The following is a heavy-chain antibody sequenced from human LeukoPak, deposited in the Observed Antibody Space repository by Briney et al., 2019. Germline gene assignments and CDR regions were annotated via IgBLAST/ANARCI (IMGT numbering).Heavy chain of an antibody. Sequence: PGGSLRLSCAASGFTFSSYGMHWVRQAPGKGLEWVAVISYDGSNKYYADSVKGRLTISRDNSKNTLYLQMNSLRAEDTAVYYCAKDPAGYHSSGYYGYWGQGTLVTVSS. J-gene: IGHJ4*02. V-gene: IGHV3-30*18. D-gene: IGHD3-22*01. CDR1: GFTFSSYG. CDR2: ISYDGSNK. CDR3: AKDPAGYHSSGYYGY.